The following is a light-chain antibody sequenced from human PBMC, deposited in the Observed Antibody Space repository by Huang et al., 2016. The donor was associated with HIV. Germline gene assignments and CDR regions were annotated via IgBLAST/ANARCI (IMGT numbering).Light chain of an antibody. CDR3: QQYITWPPLT. Sequence: EIVMTQSPVTMSVSPGETATLSCRASQSITTNLAWYQHKPGQPPRLLIDCASPRASGIPARFSGGGSGTEFTLTISRLQSEDFAVYFCQQYITWPPLTFGGGTKVEIK. J-gene: IGKJ4*01. CDR1: QSITTN. CDR2: CAS. V-gene: IGKV3-15*01.